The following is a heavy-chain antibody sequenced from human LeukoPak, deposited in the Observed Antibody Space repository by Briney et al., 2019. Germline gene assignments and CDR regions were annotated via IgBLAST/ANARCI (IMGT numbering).Heavy chain of an antibody. CDR3: ARDLGLGRGWYGGDF. Sequence: PGGSLRLSCAASGFTFSSYAVHWVRQAPGKGLEWVAIISNDGRDKYCADSVKGRFTLSRDNSKYTVYLQMNSLTPEDTAVYYCARDLGLGRGWYGGDFWGQGTLVTVSS. V-gene: IGHV3-30*04. D-gene: IGHD6-19*01. CDR1: GFTFSSYA. CDR2: ISNDGRDK. J-gene: IGHJ4*02.